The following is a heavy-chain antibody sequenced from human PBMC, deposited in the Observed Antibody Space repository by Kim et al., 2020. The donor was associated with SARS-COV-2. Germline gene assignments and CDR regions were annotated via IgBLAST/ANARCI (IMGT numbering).Heavy chain of an antibody. V-gene: IGHV7-4-1*02. J-gene: IGHJ4*02. D-gene: IGHD3-10*01. CDR3: ARDATMVRGVITL. Sequence: YAQGFTGRFVFSLDTSVSTAYLQISSLKAEDTAVYYCARDATMVRGVITLWGQGTLVTVSS.